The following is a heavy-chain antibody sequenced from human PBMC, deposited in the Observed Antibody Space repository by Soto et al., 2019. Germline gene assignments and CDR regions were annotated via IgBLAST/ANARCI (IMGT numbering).Heavy chain of an antibody. Sequence: ASVKVSCKASGYTFTNYFIHCVRQAPGQGLEWMGIINHSSGDTNYAQKFQGRITMTRDTSTNTVHMELSGLTYEDTAMYYCAREESGGHHDYWGQGTPVTVSS. CDR3: AREESGGHHDY. CDR1: GYTFTNYF. CDR2: INHSSGDT. V-gene: IGHV1-46*01. D-gene: IGHD3-16*01. J-gene: IGHJ4*02.